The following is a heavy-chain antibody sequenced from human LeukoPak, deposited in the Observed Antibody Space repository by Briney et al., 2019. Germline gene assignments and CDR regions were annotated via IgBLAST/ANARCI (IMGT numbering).Heavy chain of an antibody. CDR3: XXGYGDYYVLDY. CDR1: GGSISSSSYY. V-gene: IGHV4-39*07. Sequence: SEALSLTCTVSGGSISSSSYYWGWIRQPPGKGLEWIGSIYYSGSTYYNPSLKSRVTISVDTSKNQFSLKLSSVTAADTAVYYXXXGYGDYYVLDYWGQGTLVTVSS. J-gene: IGHJ4*02. CDR2: IYYSGST. D-gene: IGHD4-17*01.